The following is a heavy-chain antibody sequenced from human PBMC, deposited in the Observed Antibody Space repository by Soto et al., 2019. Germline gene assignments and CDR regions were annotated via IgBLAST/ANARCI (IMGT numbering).Heavy chain of an antibody. J-gene: IGHJ6*02. V-gene: IGHV4-59*01. CDR3: AREGLTGTIGLYYYYAMDV. CDR2: IYYSGST. CDR1: GGSISSYY. D-gene: IGHD1-7*01. Sequence: PSETLSLTCTVSGGSISSYYWSWIRQPPGKGLEWIGYIYYSGSTNYNPSLKSRVTISVDTSKNQFSLKLSSVTAADTAVYYCAREGLTGTIGLYYYYAMDVWGQGTKVTVSS.